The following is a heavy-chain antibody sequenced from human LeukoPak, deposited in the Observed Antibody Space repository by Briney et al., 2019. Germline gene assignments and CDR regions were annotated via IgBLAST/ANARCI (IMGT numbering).Heavy chain of an antibody. Sequence: SQTLSLTCTVSGGSISSGSYYWSWIRQPAGKGLEWIGRIYTSGSTNYNPSLKSRVTISVDTSKNQFSLKLSSVTAADTAVYYCARGRYFDWLSPPYMDVWGKGTTVTISS. V-gene: IGHV4-61*02. CDR3: ARGRYFDWLSPPYMDV. J-gene: IGHJ6*03. CDR2: IYTSGST. D-gene: IGHD3-9*01. CDR1: GGSISSGSYY.